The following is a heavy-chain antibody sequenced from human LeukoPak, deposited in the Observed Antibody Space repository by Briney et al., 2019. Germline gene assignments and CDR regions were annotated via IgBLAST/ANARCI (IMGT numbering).Heavy chain of an antibody. CDR1: GGSISSGGYY. J-gene: IGHJ6*03. CDR2: IHYSGST. CDR3: ARMYYYGSGSWSGYYYYYYMDV. D-gene: IGHD3-10*01. V-gene: IGHV4-31*03. Sequence: SQTLSLTCTVSGGSISSGGYYWSWIRQHPGKGLEWIGYIHYSGSTYYNPSLKSRVTISVDTSKNRFSLKLSSVTAADTAVYYCARMYYYGSGSWSGYYYYYYMDVWGKGTTVTVSS.